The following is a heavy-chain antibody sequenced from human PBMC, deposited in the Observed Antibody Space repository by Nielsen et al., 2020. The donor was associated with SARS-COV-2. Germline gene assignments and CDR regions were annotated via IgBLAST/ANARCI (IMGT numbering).Heavy chain of an antibody. CDR1: GFTFSSYW. CDR3: ASSLEYYYDSSGYYRLLYYYYGMDV. J-gene: IGHJ6*02. V-gene: IGHV3-7*01. D-gene: IGHD3-22*01. Sequence: GGSLRLSCAASGFTFSSYWMSWVRQAPGKGLEWVANIKQDGSEKYYVDSVKGRFTISRDNAKNSLYLQMTSLRAEDTAVYYCASSLEYYYDSSGYYRLLYYYYGMDVWGQGTTVTVSS. CDR2: IKQDGSEK.